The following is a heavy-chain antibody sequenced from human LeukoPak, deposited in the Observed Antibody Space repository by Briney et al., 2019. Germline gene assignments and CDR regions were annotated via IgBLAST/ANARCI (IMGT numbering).Heavy chain of an antibody. D-gene: IGHD6-19*01. Sequence: GGSLRLSCAASGFTFSSYSMNWVRQAPGKGLEWVSYISSTSSTIYYTDSVKGRFTISRDSAKNSLYLQMNSLRAEDTAVYYCARAATGYSSGWPFDYWGQGTLVTVSS. CDR1: GFTFSSYS. CDR2: ISSTSSTI. CDR3: ARAATGYSSGWPFDY. J-gene: IGHJ4*02. V-gene: IGHV3-48*01.